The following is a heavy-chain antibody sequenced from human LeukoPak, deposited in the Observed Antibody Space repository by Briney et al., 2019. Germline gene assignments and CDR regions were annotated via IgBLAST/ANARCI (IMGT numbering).Heavy chain of an antibody. CDR1: GGTFSSYA. J-gene: IGHJ4*02. D-gene: IGHD3-22*01. CDR3: ARGEPGDSSGYYV. CDR2: IIPIFGTA. Sequence: SVKVSCKASGGTFSSYAISWVRQAPGKGLDWLGGIIPIFGTANYAQKFQGRVTITTDESTSTAYMELSSLRSEDTAVYYCARGEPGDSSGYYVWGQGTLVTVSS. V-gene: IGHV1-69*05.